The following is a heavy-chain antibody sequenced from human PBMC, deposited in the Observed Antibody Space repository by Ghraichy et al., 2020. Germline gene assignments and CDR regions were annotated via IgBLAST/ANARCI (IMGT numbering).Heavy chain of an antibody. Sequence: GESLNISCAASGFTVSSNYMSWVRQAPGKGLEWVSVIYITDRTYYADSVKGRFTISRDNSRNTVYLQMNSLRAEDTAVYYCARDTRLESNARYLDYWGQGTLVTVSS. CDR1: GFTVSSNY. V-gene: IGHV3-53*01. D-gene: IGHD2-2*01. CDR2: IYITDRT. J-gene: IGHJ4*02. CDR3: ARDTRLESNARYLDY.